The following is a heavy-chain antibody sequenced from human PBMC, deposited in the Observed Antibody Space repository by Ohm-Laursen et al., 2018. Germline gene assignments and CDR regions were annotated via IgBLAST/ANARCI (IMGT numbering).Heavy chain of an antibody. D-gene: IGHD4-17*01. CDR3: ATRVTPVTTLYYYAMDV. CDR1: GYTFTSYG. V-gene: IGHV1-69*06. J-gene: IGHJ6*02. CDR2: VMPIFGTA. Sequence: SSVKVSCKASGYTFTSYGISWVRQAPGQGLEWMGGVMPIFGTANYAQKFQGRVTITADKSTSTAHLELSSLRSEDTAVYYCATRVTPVTTLYYYAMDVWGQGTTVTVSS.